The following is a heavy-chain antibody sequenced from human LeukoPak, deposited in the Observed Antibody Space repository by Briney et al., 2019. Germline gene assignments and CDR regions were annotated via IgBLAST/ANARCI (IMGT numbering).Heavy chain of an antibody. Sequence: SETLSLTCTVSGYSISSGYYWGWIRQPPGKGLEWIGSIYHSGSTYYNPSLKSRVTISVDTSKNQFSLKLSSVTAADTAVYYCARGVVWLGELSVREQDYCGQGTLVTVSS. CDR3: ARGVVWLGELSVREQDY. D-gene: IGHD3-10*01. CDR2: IYHSGST. V-gene: IGHV4-38-2*02. CDR1: GYSISSGYY. J-gene: IGHJ4*02.